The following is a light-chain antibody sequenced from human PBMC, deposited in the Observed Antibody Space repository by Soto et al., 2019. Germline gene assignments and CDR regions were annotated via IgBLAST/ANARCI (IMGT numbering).Light chain of an antibody. V-gene: IGKV3-15*01. CDR3: QQYNTWSPLT. CDR1: QSVSNT. CDR2: GAS. Sequence: EIVMTQSPATLSVSPGERATLSCRASQSVSNTLAWYQQKPGQAPRPLIYGASTRATGIPARFSGSGSGTEFTLTISSLQSEDFAVYYCQQYNTWSPLTFGGGTKVETK. J-gene: IGKJ4*01.